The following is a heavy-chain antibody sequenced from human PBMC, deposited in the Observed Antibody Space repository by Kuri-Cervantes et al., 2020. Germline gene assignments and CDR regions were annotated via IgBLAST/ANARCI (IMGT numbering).Heavy chain of an antibody. CDR1: GFTFDDYA. Sequence: SLKISCAASGFTFDDYAIHWVRQAPGKGLEWVSGINWNSGSIGYADSVKGRFTISRDNAKNSLYLQMNSLRDEDTAVYYCASPAFNGLPNRAFDIWGQGTMVTVSS. V-gene: IGHV3-9*01. J-gene: IGHJ3*02. CDR3: ASPAFNGLPNRAFDI. D-gene: IGHD1-14*01. CDR2: INWNSGSI.